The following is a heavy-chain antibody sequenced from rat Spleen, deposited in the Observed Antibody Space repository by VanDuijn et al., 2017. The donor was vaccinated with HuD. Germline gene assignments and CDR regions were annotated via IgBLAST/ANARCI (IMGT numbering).Heavy chain of an antibody. V-gene: IGHV5-25*01. J-gene: IGHJ1*01. CDR2: ITTGGDNT. D-gene: IGHD2-5*01. Sequence: EVQLVESGGGLLQPGRSLKLSCITSGFTFNYYWMTWVRQAPTRGLEWVASITTGGDNTYYRDSVKGRFTISRDNGKSILYLEMDSLRSEDMATYYCVRQGYLRDWYFDFWGPGTMVTVSS. CDR1: GFTFNYYW. CDR3: VRQGYLRDWYFDF.